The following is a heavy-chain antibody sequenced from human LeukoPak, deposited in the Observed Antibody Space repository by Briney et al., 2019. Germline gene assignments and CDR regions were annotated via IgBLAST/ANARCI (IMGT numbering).Heavy chain of an antibody. V-gene: IGHV3-23*01. Sequence: PGGSLRLSCAASGFIFSSYAMTWVRQAPGKGLEWVTAISSGGGSTYYADSVKGRFTISRDNSKNTLYLQLNSLRAEDTAVYYCAKAGGWTNYFDYWGKGNLVTVSS. D-gene: IGHD6-19*01. J-gene: IGHJ4*02. CDR2: ISSGGGST. CDR3: AKAGGWTNYFDY. CDR1: GFIFSSYA.